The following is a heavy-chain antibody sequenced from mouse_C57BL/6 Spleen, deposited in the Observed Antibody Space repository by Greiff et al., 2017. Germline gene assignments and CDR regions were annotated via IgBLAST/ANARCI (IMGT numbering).Heavy chain of an antibody. CDR3: ARGGYGDTWYFDD. CDR1: GFTFTSYG. V-gene: IGHV1-53*01. CDR2: INPSNGGT. J-gene: IGHJ1*03. Sequence: QVQLMQPGTELVKPGASVKLSCKASGFTFTSYGMHWVKQSPGQGLEWIVTINPSNGGTNYNEKFKSKATLTVDNSTSTAYMQLSSLTSEDSAVYYCARGGYGDTWYFDDWGTGTTVTVSS. D-gene: IGHD2-13*01.